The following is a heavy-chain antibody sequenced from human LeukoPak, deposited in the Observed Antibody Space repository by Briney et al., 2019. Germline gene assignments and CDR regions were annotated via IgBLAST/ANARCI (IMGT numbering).Heavy chain of an antibody. CDR2: IIPILGIA. CDR3: ARESYGETPDYYYGMDV. V-gene: IGHV1-69*04. D-gene: IGHD5-18*01. CDR1: GGTFSSYA. J-gene: IGHJ6*02. Sequence: SVKVSCKASGGTFSSYAISWVRQAPGQGLEWMGGIIPILGIANYAQKFQGRVTITADKSTSTAYMELSSLRSEDTAVYYCARESYGETPDYYYGMDVWGQGTTVTVSS.